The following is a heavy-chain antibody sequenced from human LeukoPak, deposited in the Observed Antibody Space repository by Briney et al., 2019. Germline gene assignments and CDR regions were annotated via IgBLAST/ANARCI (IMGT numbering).Heavy chain of an antibody. J-gene: IGHJ4*02. Sequence: SETLSLTCTVSGGSISSSSYYWGWIRQPPGKGLEWIGSIYYSGSTYYNPSLKSRVTISVDTSKNQFSLKLSSVTAADTAVYYCARIIVGATIGLDYWGQGTLVTVSS. CDR1: GGSISSSSYY. CDR3: ARIIVGATIGLDY. D-gene: IGHD1-26*01. V-gene: IGHV4-39*01. CDR2: IYYSGST.